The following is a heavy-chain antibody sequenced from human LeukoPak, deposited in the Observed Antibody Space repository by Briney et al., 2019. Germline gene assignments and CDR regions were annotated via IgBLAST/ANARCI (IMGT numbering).Heavy chain of an antibody. CDR2: ISPNSGGT. CDR1: GYTFTSYG. V-gene: IGHV1-2*02. Sequence: GASVKVSCKASGYTFTSYGISWVRQAPGQGLEWMGWISPNSGGTNYAQKFQGRVTMTRDTSISTAYMELSRLRSDDTAVYYCARVYYFGSGSYPLHYFDYWGQGTLVTVPS. J-gene: IGHJ4*02. CDR3: ARVYYFGSGSYPLHYFDY. D-gene: IGHD3-10*01.